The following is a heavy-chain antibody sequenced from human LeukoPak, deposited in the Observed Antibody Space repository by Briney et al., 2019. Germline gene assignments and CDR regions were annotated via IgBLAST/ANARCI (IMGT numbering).Heavy chain of an antibody. Sequence: GGSLRLSCAASGFTFSGAWMHWVRHAPGKGLVWVSRINNDGSTTRHADSVKGRFTISRDNARNTLYLQMNSLRVEDTAVYYCARVSGPGMNEYYHLWGQGTLVTVSS. CDR1: GFTFSGAW. CDR3: ARVSGPGMNEYYHL. D-gene: IGHD3-10*01. J-gene: IGHJ1*01. V-gene: IGHV3-74*01. CDR2: INNDGSTT.